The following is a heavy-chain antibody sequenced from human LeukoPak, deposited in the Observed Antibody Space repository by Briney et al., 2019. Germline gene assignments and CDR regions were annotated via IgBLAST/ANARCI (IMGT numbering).Heavy chain of an antibody. CDR3: ARGYCSSTSCYRTTTVSYYFDY. CDR2: ISGSGGST. J-gene: IGHJ4*02. Sequence: GGSLRLSCAASGFTFSSYAMSWVRQAPGKGLEWVSAISGSGGSTYYADSVKGRFTISRDNSKNTLYLQMNSLRAEDTAVYYCARGYCSSTSCYRTTTVSYYFDYWGQGTLVTVSS. V-gene: IGHV3-23*01. CDR1: GFTFSSYA. D-gene: IGHD2-2*01.